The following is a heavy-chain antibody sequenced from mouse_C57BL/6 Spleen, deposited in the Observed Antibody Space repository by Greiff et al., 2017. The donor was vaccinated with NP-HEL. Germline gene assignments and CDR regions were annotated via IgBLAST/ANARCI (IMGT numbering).Heavy chain of an antibody. V-gene: IGHV1-61*01. D-gene: IGHD1-1*01. CDR1: GYTFTSYW. CDR3: ARRDYYGSCYGSYYAMDY. J-gene: IGHJ4*01. CDR2: IYPSDSET. Sequence: VQLQQPGAELVRPGSSVKLSCKASGYTFTSYWMDWVKQRPGQGLEWIGNIYPSDSETHYNQKFKDKATLTVDKSSSTAYMQLSSVTSEDSAVYYCARRDYYGSCYGSYYAMDYWGQGTSVTVCS.